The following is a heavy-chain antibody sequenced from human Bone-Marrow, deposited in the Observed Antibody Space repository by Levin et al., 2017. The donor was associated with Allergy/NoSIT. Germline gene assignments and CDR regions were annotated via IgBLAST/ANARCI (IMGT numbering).Heavy chain of an antibody. CDR2: INPRNGAT. CDR3: AREVDGNNYYYDL. D-gene: IGHD6-19*01. CDR1: GYIFSDYY. Sequence: LVASVKVSCKASGYIFSDYYLQWVRQAPGQGLEWMGWINPRNGATKYAQKFQGRVTMTRDTSTSTAYMALTRLGSDDTAFYWCAREVDGNNYYYDLWGQGTLVTVSS. V-gene: IGHV1-2*03. J-gene: IGHJ4*02.